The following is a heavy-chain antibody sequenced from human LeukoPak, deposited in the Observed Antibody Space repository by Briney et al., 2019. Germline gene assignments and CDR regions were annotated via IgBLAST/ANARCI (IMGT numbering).Heavy chain of an antibody. J-gene: IGHJ4*02. Sequence: GGSLRLSCAASGFTFSSYWMHWVRQAPGKGLVWVSRINSDGSSTNYADSVKGRFTISRDNAKNTLYLQMNSLRAEDTAVYYCARTPCSGGSCYDSAVDYWGQGTLVTVSS. D-gene: IGHD2-15*01. CDR2: INSDGSST. CDR1: GFTFSSYW. V-gene: IGHV3-74*01. CDR3: ARTPCSGGSCYDSAVDY.